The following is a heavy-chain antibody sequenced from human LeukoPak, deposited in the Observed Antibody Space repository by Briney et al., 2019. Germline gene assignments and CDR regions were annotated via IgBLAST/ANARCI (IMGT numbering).Heavy chain of an antibody. CDR3: ATTLGYCSGGSCYG. Sequence: ASVKVSCKASGYTFTDYYMHWVRQAPGQGLEWMAWINPNSGGTSYAQKFQDRVTVTRDTSISTAYMELSRLRSDDTAVYYCATTLGYCSGGSCYGWGQGTLVTVSS. J-gene: IGHJ4*02. D-gene: IGHD2-15*01. V-gene: IGHV1-2*02. CDR1: GYTFTDYY. CDR2: INPNSGGT.